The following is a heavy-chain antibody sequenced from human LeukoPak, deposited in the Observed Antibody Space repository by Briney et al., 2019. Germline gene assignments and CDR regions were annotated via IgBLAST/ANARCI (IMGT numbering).Heavy chain of an antibody. D-gene: IGHD6-19*01. Sequence: GGSLRLSCAASGFTFSSYWMSWVRQAPGKGLEWVANIKQDGSEKYYVDSVKGRFTISRDNAKNSLYLQMNSLRSDDTAVYYCARHRGQWLAVYYFDYWGQGTLVTVSS. CDR2: IKQDGSEK. CDR1: GFTFSSYW. CDR3: ARHRGQWLAVYYFDY. V-gene: IGHV3-7*03. J-gene: IGHJ4*02.